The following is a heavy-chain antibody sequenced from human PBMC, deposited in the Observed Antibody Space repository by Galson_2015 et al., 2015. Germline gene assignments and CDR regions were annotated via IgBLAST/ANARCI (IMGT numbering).Heavy chain of an antibody. Sequence: QSGAEVKKPGESLKISCKGSGYSFTSYWIGWVRQMPGKGLEWMGIIYPGDSDTRYSPSFQGQVTISADKSISTAYLQWGSLKASDTAMYYCARQRFDYYDSSGSNFDYWGQGTLVTVSS. D-gene: IGHD3-22*01. CDR1: GYSFTSYW. V-gene: IGHV5-51*01. CDR2: IYPGDSDT. CDR3: ARQRFDYYDSSGSNFDY. J-gene: IGHJ4*02.